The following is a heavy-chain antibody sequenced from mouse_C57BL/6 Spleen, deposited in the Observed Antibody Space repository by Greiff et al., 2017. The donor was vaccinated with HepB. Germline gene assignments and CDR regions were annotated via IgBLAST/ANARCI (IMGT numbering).Heavy chain of an antibody. Sequence: VQLQQPGAELVKPGASVKMSCKASGYTFTSYWITWVKQRPGQGLEWIGDIYPGSGSTNYNEKFKSKATLTVDTSSSTAYMQLSSLTSEDSAVYYCARAYYSNYDWYFDVWGTGTTVTVSS. CDR2: IYPGSGST. J-gene: IGHJ1*03. CDR1: GYTFTSYW. V-gene: IGHV1-55*01. D-gene: IGHD2-5*01. CDR3: ARAYYSNYDWYFDV.